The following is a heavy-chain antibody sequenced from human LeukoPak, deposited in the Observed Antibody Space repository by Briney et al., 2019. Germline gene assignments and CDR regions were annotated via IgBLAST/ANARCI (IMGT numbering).Heavy chain of an antibody. Sequence: SETLSLTCAVYGGSFSGYYWSWIRQPPGKGLEWIGEINHSGSTNYNPSLKSRVTISVDTSKSQFSLKLSSVTAADTAVYYCARVARPCHKNFDYWGQGTLVTVSS. CDR2: INHSGST. CDR1: GGSFSGYY. CDR3: ARVARPCHKNFDY. V-gene: IGHV4-34*01. D-gene: IGHD6-25*01. J-gene: IGHJ4*02.